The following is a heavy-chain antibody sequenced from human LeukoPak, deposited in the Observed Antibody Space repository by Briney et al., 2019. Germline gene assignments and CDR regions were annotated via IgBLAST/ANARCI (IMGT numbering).Heavy chain of an antibody. D-gene: IGHD3-3*01. V-gene: IGHV1-18*01. J-gene: IGHJ6*03. Sequence: ASVKVSCKASGYTFTSYGISWVRQAPGQGLEWMGWISAYNGNTNYARKLQGRVTMTTDTSTSTAYMELRSLRSDDTAVYYCARAHYDFWSGYPDRTLNYYYYYMDVWGKGTTVTVSS. CDR3: ARAHYDFWSGYPDRTLNYYYYYMDV. CDR2: ISAYNGNT. CDR1: GYTFTSYG.